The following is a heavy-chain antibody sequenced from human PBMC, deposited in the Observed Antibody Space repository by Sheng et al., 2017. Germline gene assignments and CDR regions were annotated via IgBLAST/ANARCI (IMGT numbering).Heavy chain of an antibody. CDR3: AKDRPDYGDSTDAFDI. V-gene: IGHV3-30*02. Sequence: QVQLVESGGGVVQPGGSLRLSCAASGFTFSSYAMYWVRQAPGKGLEWVTFIQYDGSYKYYADSVTGRFTISRDNSKNMLYLQMNSLRPEDTAVYYCAKDRPDYGDSTDAFDIWGQGTMVTVSS. J-gene: IGHJ3*02. CDR1: GFTFSSYA. D-gene: IGHD4-17*01. CDR2: IQYDGSYK.